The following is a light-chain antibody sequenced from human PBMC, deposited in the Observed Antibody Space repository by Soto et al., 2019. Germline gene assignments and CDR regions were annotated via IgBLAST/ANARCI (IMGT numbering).Light chain of an antibody. CDR3: QQYNSYSPVT. V-gene: IGKV1-5*01. CDR2: DAS. Sequence: DIQMTQSPSTLSASVGDRVTITCRASQSISSWLAWYQQKPGKAPKLLIYDASSLESGVPSRFSGSGSGTEFTLTISSLQPDDFAPYYCQQYNSYSPVTFGQGTKVDI. CDR1: QSISSW. J-gene: IGKJ1*01.